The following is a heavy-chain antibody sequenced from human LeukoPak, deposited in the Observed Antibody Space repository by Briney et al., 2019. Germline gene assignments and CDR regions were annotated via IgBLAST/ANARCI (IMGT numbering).Heavy chain of an antibody. V-gene: IGHV3-23*01. CDR2: ISGSGGST. CDR3: AKIPVSYSSGWSNFDY. Sequence: GALRLSCAASGFTFSSYAMSWVRQAPGKGLEWVSGISGSGGSTYYAESVKGRFTISRDNSKNTLYLQMNSLRAEDTAVYYCAKIPVSYSSGWSNFDYWGQGTLVTVSA. D-gene: IGHD6-19*01. J-gene: IGHJ4*02. CDR1: GFTFSSYA.